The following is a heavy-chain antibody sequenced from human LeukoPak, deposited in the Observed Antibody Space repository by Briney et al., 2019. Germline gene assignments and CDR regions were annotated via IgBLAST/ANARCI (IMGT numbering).Heavy chain of an antibody. CDR3: AREVVATTTFDY. D-gene: IGHD5-12*01. V-gene: IGHV4-31*03. Sequence: SETLSLTCTVSGGSISSGGYYWRWIRQHPGKGLEWIGYIYYSGSTYYNPSLKSRVTISVDTSKNQFSLKLSSVTAADTAVYYCAREVVATTTFDYWGQGTLVTVSS. CDR2: IYYSGST. CDR1: GGSISSGGYY. J-gene: IGHJ4*02.